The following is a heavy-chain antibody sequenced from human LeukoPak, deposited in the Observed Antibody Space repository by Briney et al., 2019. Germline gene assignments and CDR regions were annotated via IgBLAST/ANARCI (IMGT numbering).Heavy chain of an antibody. CDR2: ISSSGSTI. CDR3: ARLGYYYDSSGYHENFYFDH. V-gene: IGHV3-11*01. J-gene: IGHJ4*02. CDR1: GFTFSDYY. Sequence: GGSLRLSCAASGFTFSDYYMSWIRQAPGKGLEWVSYISSSGSTIYYADSVKGRFTISRDNARNSLYLQMNSLRAEDTAVYYCARLGYYYDSSGYHENFYFDHWGQGTLVTVSS. D-gene: IGHD3-22*01.